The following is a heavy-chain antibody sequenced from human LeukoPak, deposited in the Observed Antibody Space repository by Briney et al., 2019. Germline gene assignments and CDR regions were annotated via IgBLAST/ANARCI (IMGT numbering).Heavy chain of an antibody. D-gene: IGHD1-26*01. CDR1: GFAFDEHG. CDR2: INWSGGST. CDR3: VRVLPYSGTQEYYFDS. J-gene: IGHJ4*02. Sequence: PGGSLRLSCTASGFAFDEHGMSWVRQVAGKGLEWVCGINWSGGSTGYADPLRGRFTISRDNAKNSLYLQMNSLRADDTAVYYCVRVLPYSGTQEYYFDSWGQGTQVTVSS. V-gene: IGHV3-20*04.